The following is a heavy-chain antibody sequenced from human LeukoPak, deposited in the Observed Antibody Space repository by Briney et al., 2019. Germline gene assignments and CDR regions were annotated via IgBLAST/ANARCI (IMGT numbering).Heavy chain of an antibody. V-gene: IGHV3-30*18. J-gene: IGHJ4*02. CDR1: GFTFSSYG. D-gene: IGHD6-13*01. CDR2: ISYDGSNK. Sequence: GGSLRLSCAASGFTFSSYGMHWVRQAPGKGLEWVAVISYDGSNKYYADSVKGRFTISRDNSKNTLYLQMNSLRAEDTAVYYCAKVPPYSSSWYGSFVYWGQGTLVTVSS. CDR3: AKVPPYSSSWYGSFVY.